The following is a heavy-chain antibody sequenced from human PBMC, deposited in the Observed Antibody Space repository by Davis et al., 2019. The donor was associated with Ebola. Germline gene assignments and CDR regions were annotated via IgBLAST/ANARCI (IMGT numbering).Heavy chain of an antibody. D-gene: IGHD3-3*01. CDR2: IRSKAYGGTT. V-gene: IGHV3-49*03. Sequence: PGGSLRLSCTASGFTFGDYAMSWFRQAPGKGLEWVGFIRSKAYGGTTEYAASVKGRFTISRHDSKSIAYLQMNSLKTEDTAVYYCTREGRSGRHWFDPWGQGTLVTVSS. J-gene: IGHJ5*02. CDR3: TREGRSGRHWFDP. CDR1: GFTFGDYA.